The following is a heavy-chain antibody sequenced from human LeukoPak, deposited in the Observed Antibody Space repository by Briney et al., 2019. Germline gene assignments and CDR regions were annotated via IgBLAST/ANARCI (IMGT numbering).Heavy chain of an antibody. J-gene: IGHJ3*02. Sequence: SVKVSCKASGGTFSSYAISWVRQAPGQGLEWMGGIIPIFGTANYAQKFQGRVTITTDESTSTAYMELSSLRSEDTAVYYCARAPSYYDISGSNDAFDIWGQGTMVTVSS. CDR3: ARAPSYYDISGSNDAFDI. CDR1: GGTFSSYA. V-gene: IGHV1-69*05. CDR2: IIPIFGTA. D-gene: IGHD3-22*01.